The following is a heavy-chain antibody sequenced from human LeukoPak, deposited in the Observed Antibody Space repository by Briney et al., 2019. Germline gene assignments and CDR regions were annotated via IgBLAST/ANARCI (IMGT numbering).Heavy chain of an antibody. D-gene: IGHD1-26*01. CDR1: GFPFSGNA. Sequence: GGSLRLSCTASGFPFSGNAMHWVRQAPGKGLEWVGVIFYDGNTVHYADSVKGRFTIFRDNSKNTLYLQMNSLGTDDTAVYYCAREEEWELPDYWGQGTLVIVSS. CDR2: IFYDGNTV. J-gene: IGHJ4*02. V-gene: IGHV3-30-3*01. CDR3: AREEEWELPDY.